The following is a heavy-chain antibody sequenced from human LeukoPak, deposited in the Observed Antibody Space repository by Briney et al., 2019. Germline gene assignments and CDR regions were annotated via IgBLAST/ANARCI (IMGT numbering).Heavy chain of an antibody. Sequence: SETLSLTCTVSGGSISSYYWSWIRQPPGKGLEWIGYIYYSGSTHYNPSLKSRVTISVDPSKNLFCLRLSVVRAADTAVYYCARDPQDAFDIWGQGTMVTVSS. CDR3: ARDPQDAFDI. CDR2: IYYSGST. V-gene: IGHV4-59*01. CDR1: GGSISSYY. J-gene: IGHJ3*02.